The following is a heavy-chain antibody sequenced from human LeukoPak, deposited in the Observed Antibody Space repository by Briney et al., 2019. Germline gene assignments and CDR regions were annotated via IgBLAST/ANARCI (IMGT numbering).Heavy chain of an antibody. CDR1: GIAFSNSI. Sequence: GGSLRLSCAASGIAFSNSIMHWVRQAPGKGLEWVAVISFDGSNKYYADSVKGRFTISRDISKNTLYLQMSSLRAEDTAVYHCARAGTMIRGGPDSFDIWGQGTMVTVSS. J-gene: IGHJ3*02. V-gene: IGHV3-30*04. CDR3: ARAGTMIRGGPDSFDI. D-gene: IGHD3-10*01. CDR2: ISFDGSNK.